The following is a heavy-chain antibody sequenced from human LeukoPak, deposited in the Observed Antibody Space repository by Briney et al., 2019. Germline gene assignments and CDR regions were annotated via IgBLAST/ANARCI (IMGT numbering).Heavy chain of an antibody. CDR2: IRQDGSEK. CDR1: GFTFSSYW. J-gene: IGHJ6*02. Sequence: PGGSLRLTCAASGFTFSSYWMSWVRQAPGKGLEWVANIRQDGSEKYYVDSVKGRFTISRDNAKSSLYLQMNSLRAEDTAIYYCARDLRAIYYYHGMDVWGQGTTVTVSS. V-gene: IGHV3-7*05. CDR3: ARDLRAIYYYHGMDV.